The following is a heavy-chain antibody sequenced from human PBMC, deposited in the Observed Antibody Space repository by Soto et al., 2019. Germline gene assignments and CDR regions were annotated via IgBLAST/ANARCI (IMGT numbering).Heavy chain of an antibody. J-gene: IGHJ4*02. CDR3: ARQGAKYYYDRSAYYES. CDR1: VYSFTSYW. Sequence: HGESLKISCKGSVYSFTSYWIGWVRQMPGKGLEWMGIIYPSYSDTRYSPSFQGQVTMSADKYINTAYLEWSSLKASDTGIYYCARQGAKYYYDRSAYYESWGQGTPVTVSS. V-gene: IGHV5-51*01. CDR2: IYPSYSDT. D-gene: IGHD3-22*01.